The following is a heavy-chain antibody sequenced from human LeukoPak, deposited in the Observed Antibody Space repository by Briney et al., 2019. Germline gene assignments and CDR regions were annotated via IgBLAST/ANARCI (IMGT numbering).Heavy chain of an antibody. V-gene: IGHV4-39*01. CDR2: VFYSGRT. D-gene: IGHD2-2*01. CDR1: GGSIPTKNFY. J-gene: IGHJ5*02. CDR3: ARHERCSSINCIYNWFDP. Sequence: SETLSLTCTVSGGSIPTKNFYWGWIRQPPGKGLEWIGSVFYSGRTYYNPSLKSRVTIFVDPSKNQFSLNLRSVTAADTAVYYCARHERCSSINCIYNWFDPWGQGTLVTVSS.